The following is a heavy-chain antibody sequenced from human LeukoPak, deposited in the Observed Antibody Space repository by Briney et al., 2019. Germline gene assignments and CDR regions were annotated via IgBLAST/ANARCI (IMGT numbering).Heavy chain of an antibody. CDR2: INPDGTST. J-gene: IGHJ3*02. CDR3: ASLTHYNSRSFAFDI. V-gene: IGHV3-74*01. Sequence: PGGSLRLSCAASGVIFSRYWMYWVRQAPGKGLVWVSHINPDGTSTNYGDFVKGRFTISRDNAKNTLYLQMNSLRVEDTALYFCASLTHYNSRSFAFDIWGPGTMVTVSS. D-gene: IGHD3-22*01. CDR1: GVIFSRYW.